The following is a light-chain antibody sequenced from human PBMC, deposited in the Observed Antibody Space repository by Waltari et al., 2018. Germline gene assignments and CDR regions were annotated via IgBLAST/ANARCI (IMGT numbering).Light chain of an antibody. CDR3: HARDASGVGGS. V-gene: IGLV3-19*01. J-gene: IGLJ2*01. CDR1: GLRSYY. Sequence: SSELTQDPAVSVAMGQTVTITCQGNGLRSYYASWYQQRPGQAPILIMSDKNNRPSGVPDRFSGSNSDNTASLTITGAQAEDEASYYCHARDASGVGGSFGGGTKLTVL. CDR2: DKN.